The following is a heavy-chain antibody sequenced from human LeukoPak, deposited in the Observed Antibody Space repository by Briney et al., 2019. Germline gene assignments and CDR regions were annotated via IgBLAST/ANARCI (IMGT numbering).Heavy chain of an antibody. J-gene: IGHJ4*02. Sequence: SETLSLTCTVSGGSINSYYWGWIRQPPGKRLEWIGYIYYSGSTNYNPSLKSRVTISLDTSKNQFSLNLRSVTAADTAVYYCARGTTMGYYYDTSGYYVKWGQGTLVTVSS. D-gene: IGHD3-22*01. CDR3: ARGTTMGYYYDTSGYYVK. CDR1: GGSINSYY. CDR2: IYYSGST. V-gene: IGHV4-59*01.